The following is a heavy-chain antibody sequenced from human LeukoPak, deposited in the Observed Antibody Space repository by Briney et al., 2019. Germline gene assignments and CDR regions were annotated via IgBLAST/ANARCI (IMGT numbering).Heavy chain of an antibody. J-gene: IGHJ4*02. D-gene: IGHD3-9*01. CDR1: GYTFTGYY. Sequence: ASVKVSCKASGYTFTGYYMHWVRQAPGQGLEWMGRINPNSGGTNYAQKFQGRVTMTRDTSISTAYMELSRLRSDDTAVYYCARDHSDILTGYYLDYWGQGTLVTVSS. V-gene: IGHV1-2*06. CDR2: INPNSGGT. CDR3: ARDHSDILTGYYLDY.